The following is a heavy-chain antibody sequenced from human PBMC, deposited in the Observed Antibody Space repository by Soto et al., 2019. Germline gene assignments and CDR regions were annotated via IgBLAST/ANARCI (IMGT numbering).Heavy chain of an antibody. CDR1: GFTFSSYA. J-gene: IGHJ6*02. CDR2: ISGSGGST. Sequence: EVQLLESGGGLVQPGGSLRLSCAASGFTFSSYAMSWVRQAPGKGLEWVSAISGSGGSTYYADSVKGRFTISRDNSKNTLYLQMNSLRAEDTAVYYCAKVWGSSSSPNIIYYYYYGMDGWGQGTTVTVSS. V-gene: IGHV3-23*01. CDR3: AKVWGSSSSPNIIYYYYYGMDG. D-gene: IGHD6-6*01.